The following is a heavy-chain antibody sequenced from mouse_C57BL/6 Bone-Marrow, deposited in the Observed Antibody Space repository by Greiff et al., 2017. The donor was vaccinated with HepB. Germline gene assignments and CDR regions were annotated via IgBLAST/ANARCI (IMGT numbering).Heavy chain of an antibody. CDR3: ARQDYGNFYAMDY. CDR2: ISSGSSTI. J-gene: IGHJ4*01. D-gene: IGHD2-1*01. CDR1: GFTFSDYG. V-gene: IGHV5-17*01. Sequence: EVQLQESGGGLVKPGGSLKLSCAASGFTFSDYGMHWVRQAPEKGLEWVAYISSGSSTIYYADTVKGRFTISRDNAKNTLFLQMTSLRSEDTAMYYCARQDYGNFYAMDYWGQGTSVTVSS.